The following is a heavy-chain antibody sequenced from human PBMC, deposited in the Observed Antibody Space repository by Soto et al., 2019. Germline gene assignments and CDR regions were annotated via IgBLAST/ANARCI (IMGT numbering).Heavy chain of an antibody. D-gene: IGHD3-10*01. CDR2: IYYSGST. J-gene: IGHJ4*02. Sequence: SETLSLTCSVSGGSISSSTYYWDWIRQPPGKGLEWVASIYYSGSTSHNPSLRSRVTISADMSKNQFSLKVNSVTAADTAVYYCARVGVTMIRGADYWGQGTLVTVSS. CDR1: GGSISSSTYY. CDR3: ARVGVTMIRGADY. V-gene: IGHV4-39*01.